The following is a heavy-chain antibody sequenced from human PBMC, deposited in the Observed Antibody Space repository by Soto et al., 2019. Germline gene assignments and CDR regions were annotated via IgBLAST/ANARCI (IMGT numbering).Heavy chain of an antibody. CDR1: GDRVSSNRAA. D-gene: IGHD5-12*01. CDR3: ARDFAGASGDGYNLVSYYYYGMDV. V-gene: IGHV6-1*01. J-gene: IGHJ6*02. Sequence: SPTLSRTYVISGDRVSSNRAAWNWIRQSPSRGLEWLGRTYYRSKWYNDYAVSVKSRITINPDTSKNQFSLQLNSVPPEDTAVYYCARDFAGASGDGYNLVSYYYYGMDVWGQGTTVTVSS. CDR2: TYYRSKWYN.